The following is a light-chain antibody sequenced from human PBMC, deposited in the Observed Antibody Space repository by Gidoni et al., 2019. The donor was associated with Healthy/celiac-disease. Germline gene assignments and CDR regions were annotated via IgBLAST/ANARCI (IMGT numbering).Light chain of an antibody. CDR2: AAS. J-gene: IGKJ2*01. CDR1: QGISIW. Sequence: DIQMTQSPSSVSASVGDRVTITCRASQGISIWLAWYQQKPGKAPKLLIYAASSVQSGVPSRFSGSGSRTDFTLTISSLQPEDFATYYWQQANSFPPYTFGQGTKLEIK. CDR3: QQANSFPPYT. V-gene: IGKV1-12*01.